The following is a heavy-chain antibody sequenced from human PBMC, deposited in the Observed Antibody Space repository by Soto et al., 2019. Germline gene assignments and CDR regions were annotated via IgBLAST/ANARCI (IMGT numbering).Heavy chain of an antibody. CDR1: GSTFTGYY. Sequence: VSVKGTCNASGSTFTGYYGHWVRQAPGQGLEWMGWINPNSGGTNYAQKFQGWVTMTRDTSISTAYMELSRLRSDDTAVYYCARSRNYYYGMDVWGQGTTVTVSS. CDR3: ARSRNYYYGMDV. CDR2: INPNSGGT. V-gene: IGHV1-2*04. J-gene: IGHJ6*02.